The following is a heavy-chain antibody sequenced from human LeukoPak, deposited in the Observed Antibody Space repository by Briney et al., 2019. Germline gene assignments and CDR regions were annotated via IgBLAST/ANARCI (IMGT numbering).Heavy chain of an antibody. D-gene: IGHD4-11*01. Sequence: GGSLRLSCAASGFTFSNYWMTWVRQAPGKGLEWVANIKQDGSEKYYVDFVKGRFTISRDNAKNSLYLQMNSLRAEDTAVYYCARGYGNYGYWGQGTLVTVSS. V-gene: IGHV3-7*01. CDR1: GFTFSNYW. J-gene: IGHJ4*02. CDR3: ARGYGNYGY. CDR2: IKQDGSEK.